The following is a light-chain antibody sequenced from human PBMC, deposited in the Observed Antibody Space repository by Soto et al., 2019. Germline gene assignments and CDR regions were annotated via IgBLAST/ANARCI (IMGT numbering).Light chain of an antibody. Sequence: QSVLTQPPSASGTPGQTVTISCSGSSSNIESNFVYWYQQFPGTAPRLLIYRNNQRPSGVPDRFSASKSGTSASLAISARRSEDEADYYCTVSDDSLRGRLFGGGTKVTVL. CDR2: RNN. CDR3: TVSDDSLRGRL. J-gene: IGLJ2*01. CDR1: SSNIESNF. V-gene: IGLV1-47*01.